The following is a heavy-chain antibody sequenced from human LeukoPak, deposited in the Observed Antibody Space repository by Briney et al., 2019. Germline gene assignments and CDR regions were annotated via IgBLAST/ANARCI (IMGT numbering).Heavy chain of an antibody. CDR1: GFTFCSFW. Sequence: GGSLRRSCAASGFTFCSFWMSWVRQASGKGREWVANIKRGGSEKDYVDSVKGRFTMSRDNAKNSLYLRMQSVRAEDTCVCYCTRDRGINSSGSGSLDYWGQGALVTVSS. CDR3: TRDRGINSSGSGSLDY. J-gene: IGHJ4*02. V-gene: IGHV3-7*01. CDR2: IKRGGSEK. D-gene: IGHD3-10*01.